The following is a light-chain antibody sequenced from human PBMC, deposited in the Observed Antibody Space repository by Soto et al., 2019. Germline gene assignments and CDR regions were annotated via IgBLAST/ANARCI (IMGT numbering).Light chain of an antibody. V-gene: IGKV3-20*01. CDR1: QSVSSSY. CDR2: GAS. Sequence: EVGLTQSACTLSLSPGERATLSCRASQSVSSSYLAWYQQKPDQAPRLLIYGASSRATGIPDRFSGSGSGTDFTLTISRLEPEDFAVYYCQQYGSSLTWTFGQGTKVDIK. J-gene: IGKJ1*01. CDR3: QQYGSSLTWT.